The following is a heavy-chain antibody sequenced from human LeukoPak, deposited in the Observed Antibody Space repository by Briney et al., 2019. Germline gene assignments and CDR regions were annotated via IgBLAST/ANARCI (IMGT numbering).Heavy chain of an antibody. CDR3: ARGTNYGGNFDY. D-gene: IGHD4-23*01. V-gene: IGHV4-30-2*01. CDR2: IYHSGST. J-gene: IGHJ4*02. Sequence: PSETLSLTCAVSGGSISSGGYSWRWIRQPPGKGLEWIGYIYHSGSTYYNPSLKSRVTISVDRSKNQFSLKLSSVTAADTAVYYCARGTNYGGNFDYWGQGTLVTVSS. CDR1: GGSISSGGYS.